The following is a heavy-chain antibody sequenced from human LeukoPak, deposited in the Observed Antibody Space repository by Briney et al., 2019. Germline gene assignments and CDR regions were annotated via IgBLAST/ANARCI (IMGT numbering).Heavy chain of an antibody. CDR3: ARDGPRAGRGVIFDD. D-gene: IGHD3-10*01. V-gene: IGHV1-2*02. J-gene: IGHJ4*02. Sequence: ASVKVSCKASGYTFTSYYVHWVRQAPGLGLEWMGWINPNSGGTNYAQKFQGRVTMTRDTSISTAYMELSRLRSDDTAVYYCARDGPRAGRGVIFDDWGQGTLVTVSS. CDR1: GYTFTSYY. CDR2: INPNSGGT.